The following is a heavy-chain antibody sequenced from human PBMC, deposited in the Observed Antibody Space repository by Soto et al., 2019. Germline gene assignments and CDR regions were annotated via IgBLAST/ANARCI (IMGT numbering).Heavy chain of an antibody. CDR2: INGDGRIT. CDR1: GFTFSSYW. CDR3: ARVGTGYYYKDV. Sequence: EVQLVESGGGFVQPGGSLRLSCAASGFTFSSYWMHWVRQVPGKGLVWVSRINGDGRITTYADSVKGRFTVSRDNAKNTLFLEMNSLRAEDTAVYYCARVGTGYYYKDVWGKGTTVTVSS. D-gene: IGHD1-1*01. J-gene: IGHJ6*03. V-gene: IGHV3-74*01.